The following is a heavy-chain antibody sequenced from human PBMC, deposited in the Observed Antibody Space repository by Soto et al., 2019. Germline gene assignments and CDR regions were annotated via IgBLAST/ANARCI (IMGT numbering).Heavy chain of an antibody. CDR2: MSGNGGII. CDR1: GFTFSDNA. CDR3: AKNLRNGLLPFDY. J-gene: IGHJ4*02. D-gene: IGHD1-26*01. Sequence: GGSLRLSCATSGFTFSDNAMSWVRQTPEKGLEWVSAMSGNGGIIIYADSVKGRFTISRDNSKRTLYLQMNSLGADDTALYYYAKNLRNGLLPFDYWGRGTKVTVSS. V-gene: IGHV3-23*01.